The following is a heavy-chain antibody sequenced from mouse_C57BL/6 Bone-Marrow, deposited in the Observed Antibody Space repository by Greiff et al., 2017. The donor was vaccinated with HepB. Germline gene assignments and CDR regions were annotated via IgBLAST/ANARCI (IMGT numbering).Heavy chain of an antibody. D-gene: IGHD3-2*02. J-gene: IGHJ2*01. Sequence: VKLQQPGAELVKPGASVKMSCKASGYTFTSYWITWVKQRPGQGLEWIGDIYPGSGSTNYNEKFKSKATLTVDTSSSTAYMQLSSLTSEDSAVYYCARSTAQATHFDYWGQGTTLTVSS. CDR3: ARSTAQATHFDY. V-gene: IGHV1-55*01. CDR2: IYPGSGST. CDR1: GYTFTSYW.